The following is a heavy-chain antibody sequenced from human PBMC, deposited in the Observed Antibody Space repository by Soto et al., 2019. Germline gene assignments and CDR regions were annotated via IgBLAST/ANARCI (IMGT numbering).Heavy chain of an antibody. D-gene: IGHD3-10*01. CDR3: AKGGLLWFGELSPYGMDV. CDR1: GFTFSSYG. CDR2: ISYDGSNK. V-gene: IGHV3-30*18. Sequence: QVQLVESGGGVVQPGRSLRFSCAASGFTFSSYGMHWVRQAPGKGLEWVAVISYDGSNKYYADSVKGRFTISRDNSKNMLYLQMNSLRAEDTAVYYCAKGGLLWFGELSPYGMDVWGQGTTVTVSS. J-gene: IGHJ6*02.